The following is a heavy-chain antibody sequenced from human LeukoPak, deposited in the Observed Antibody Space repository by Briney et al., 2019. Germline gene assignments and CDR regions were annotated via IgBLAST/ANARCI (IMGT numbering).Heavy chain of an antibody. CDR1: GFTFSSYW. J-gene: IGHJ4*02. D-gene: IGHD3-16*01. CDR3: AILRTNSDY. V-gene: IGHV3-74*01. CDR2: INSDGSST. Sequence: GGSLRLSCEASGFTFSSYWMHWVRQAPGKGLVWVSRINSDGSSTTYADSVRGRFTISRDNAKNTLYLQMNSLRAEDAAVYYCAILRTNSDYWGQGTLVTVSS.